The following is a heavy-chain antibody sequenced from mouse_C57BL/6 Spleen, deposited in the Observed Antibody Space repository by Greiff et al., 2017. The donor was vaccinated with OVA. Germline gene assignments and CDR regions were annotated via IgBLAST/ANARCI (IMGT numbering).Heavy chain of an antibody. J-gene: IGHJ4*01. CDR3: ARSGIYYYVGGHWYAMDY. D-gene: IGHD1-1*01. CDR2: INPNYGTT. CDR1: GYSFTDYN. V-gene: IGHV1-39*01. Sequence: EVQLQQSGPELVKPGASVKISCKASGYSFTDYNMNWVKQSNGKSLEWIGVINPNYGTTSYNQKFKGKATLTVDQSSSTAYMQLNSLTSEDSAVYYCARSGIYYYVGGHWYAMDYWGQGTSVTVSS.